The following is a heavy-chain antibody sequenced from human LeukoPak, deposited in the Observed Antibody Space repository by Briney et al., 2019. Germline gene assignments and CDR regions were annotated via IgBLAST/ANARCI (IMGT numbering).Heavy chain of an antibody. J-gene: IGHJ4*02. V-gene: IGHV3-15*01. CDR2: LKSKTDGGTT. CDR1: GFTFSNAW. Sequence: GGSLRLSCAASGFTFSNAWMSWVRQAPGKGLEWVGRLKSKTDGGTTDYAAHVKGRFTISRDDSKNTLYLQMNSLKTEDTAVYYCTTDLYYDILTGYYREGYWGQGTLVTVSS. CDR3: TTDLYYDILTGYYREGY. D-gene: IGHD3-9*01.